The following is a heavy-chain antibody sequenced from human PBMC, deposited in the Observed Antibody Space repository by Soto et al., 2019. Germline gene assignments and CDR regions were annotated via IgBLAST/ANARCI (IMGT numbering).Heavy chain of an antibody. V-gene: IGHV4-31*03. CDR3: ARGYRPSGYSSRWVFDY. Sequence: QVQLQESGPGLVKPSQTLSLICTVSGGSINSGGYYWNWILQHPGKGMEWIGYIFYSGSTYYNPFLRGRVTISAATSENQFSLNLSSVTAADTAVYFCARGYRPSGYSSRWVFDYGGEVNLGNVSS. CDR1: GGSINSGGYY. D-gene: IGHD6-13*01. J-gene: IGHJ4*02. CDR2: IFYSGST.